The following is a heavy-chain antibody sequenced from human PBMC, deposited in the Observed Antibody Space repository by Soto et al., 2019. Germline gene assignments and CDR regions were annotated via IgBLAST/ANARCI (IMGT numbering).Heavy chain of an antibody. CDR3: ARVGGYGMDV. CDR1: VYSISSGYY. CDR2: IYHSGST. D-gene: IGHD3-10*01. Sequence: ESLSLTCAVSVYSISSGYYWGWIRQPPGKGLEWIGSIYHSGSTYNNPSLKSRVTISVDTSKNQFSLKLSSVTAADTAVYYCARVGGYGMDVWGQGTTVTVSS. J-gene: IGHJ6*02. V-gene: IGHV4-38-2*01.